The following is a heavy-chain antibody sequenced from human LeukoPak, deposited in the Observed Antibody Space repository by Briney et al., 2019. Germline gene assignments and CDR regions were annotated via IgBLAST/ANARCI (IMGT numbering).Heavy chain of an antibody. CDR2: ISYSGST. D-gene: IGHD3-10*01. J-gene: IGHJ6*02. CDR3: ARDLGYGSGDYYYGMDV. Sequence: SETLSLTCTVSGGSISNYYWSWIRQPPGKGLEWIGYISYSGSTNYNPSLRSRVSISGDTSKNQFSLRLNSVTAADTAVYYCARDLGYGSGDYYYGMDVWGQGTTVTVPS. V-gene: IGHV4-59*12. CDR1: GGSISNYY.